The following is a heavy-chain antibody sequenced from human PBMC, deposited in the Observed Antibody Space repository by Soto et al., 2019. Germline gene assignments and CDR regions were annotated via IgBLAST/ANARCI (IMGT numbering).Heavy chain of an antibody. CDR3: AHTVARGAYWETFNY. D-gene: IGHD1-26*01. Sequence: QITLKESGPTLVKPTQTLTLTCTVSGFSLTTNGVGVGWFRQPPGKALEWLALMYRDDDKRYRPSLKTRVTITKDNTKNQVVLTMTNMDPVDTGTYYCAHTVARGAYWETFNYWGQGTLVTVSS. CDR2: MYRDDDK. V-gene: IGHV2-5*02. CDR1: GFSLTTNGVG. J-gene: IGHJ4*02.